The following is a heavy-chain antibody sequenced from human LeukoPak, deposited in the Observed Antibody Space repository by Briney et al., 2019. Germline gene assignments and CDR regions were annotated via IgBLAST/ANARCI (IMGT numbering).Heavy chain of an antibody. CDR1: GFTFSSYS. D-gene: IGHD3-10*01. CDR2: ISGSGDRT. J-gene: IGHJ5*02. CDR3: AKGYYGSGSYGWFDP. V-gene: IGHV3-23*01. Sequence: GSLRLSCAASGFTFSSYSMNWVRQAPGKGLEWVSAISGSGDRTYHADSVKGRFTISRDNSKNTLYLHMNSLRAEDTAVYYCAKGYYGSGSYGWFDPWGQGTLVTVSS.